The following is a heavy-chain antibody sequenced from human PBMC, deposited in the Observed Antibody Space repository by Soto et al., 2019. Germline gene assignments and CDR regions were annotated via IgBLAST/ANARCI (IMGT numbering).Heavy chain of an antibody. CDR2: IIPIFGTA. J-gene: IGHJ4*02. CDR1: GGTFSSYA. D-gene: IGHD3-22*01. Sequence: QVQLVQSGAEVKKPGSSVKVSCKASGGTFSSYAISWVRQAPGQGLEWMGGIIPIFGTANYAQKFQGRVTITADESTSTAYMELSSPRSEDTAVYYCATQRFYDSSGYYYGYFDYWGQGTLVTVSS. CDR3: ATQRFYDSSGYYYGYFDY. V-gene: IGHV1-69*01.